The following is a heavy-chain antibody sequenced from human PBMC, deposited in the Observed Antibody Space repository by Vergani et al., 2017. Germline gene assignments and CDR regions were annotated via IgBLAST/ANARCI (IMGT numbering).Heavy chain of an antibody. CDR1: GFTFSSYE. J-gene: IGHJ5*02. CDR2: IRSSGSTI. D-gene: IGHD3-22*01. Sequence: EVQLVESGGGLVQPGGSLRLSCAASGFTFSSYEMNWVRQAPGKGLEWVSYIRSSGSTIYYADSVKGRFTISRDNAKNSLYLQMNSLRAEDTAVYYCARVPRITMIVVVPWGQGTLVTVSS. V-gene: IGHV3-48*03. CDR3: ARVPRITMIVVVP.